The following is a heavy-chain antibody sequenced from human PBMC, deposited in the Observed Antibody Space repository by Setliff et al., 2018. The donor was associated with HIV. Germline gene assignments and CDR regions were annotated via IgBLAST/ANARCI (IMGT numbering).Heavy chain of an antibody. CDR1: GGSFSSYA. CDR2: IIPLFGTE. D-gene: IGHD6-6*01. J-gene: IGHJ2*01. V-gene: IGHV1-69*06. CDR3: ARGHSSSTNWFFDL. Sequence: SVKVSCKASGGSFSSYAISWVRQAPGQGLEWMGRIIPLFGTENYAQKFQGKVTITADKFTTTAYMELSSLRSDDTAVYYCARGHSSSTNWFFDLWGRGTLVTVSS.